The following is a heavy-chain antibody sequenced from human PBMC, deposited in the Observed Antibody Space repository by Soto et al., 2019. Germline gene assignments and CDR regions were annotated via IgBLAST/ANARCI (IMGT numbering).Heavy chain of an antibody. V-gene: IGHV3-33*01. CDR3: ARAPGIAAAPYFDY. CDR2: IWYDGGNK. J-gene: IGHJ4*02. D-gene: IGHD6-13*01. CDR1: GVTFSSYG. Sequence: PGGPLRLAGAASGVTFSSYGMHWVRQAPGKGLEWVAVIWYDGGNKYYADSVKGRFTISRDNSKNTLYLQMNSLRAEDTAVYYCARAPGIAAAPYFDYWGQGTLVSVSS.